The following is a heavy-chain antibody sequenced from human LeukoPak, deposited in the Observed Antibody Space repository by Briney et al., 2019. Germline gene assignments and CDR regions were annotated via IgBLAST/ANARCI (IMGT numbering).Heavy chain of an antibody. J-gene: IGHJ3*02. D-gene: IGHD4-11*01. V-gene: IGHV4-39*07. Sequence: SETLSLTCTVSGGSISSSSYYWGWIRQPPGKGLEWIGSIYYSGSTYYNPSLKSRVTISVDTSKHQFSLKLSSVTAADTAVYYCARQKRGWGLQNAFDIWGQGTMVTVSS. CDR3: ARQKRGWGLQNAFDI. CDR2: IYYSGST. CDR1: GGSISSSSYY.